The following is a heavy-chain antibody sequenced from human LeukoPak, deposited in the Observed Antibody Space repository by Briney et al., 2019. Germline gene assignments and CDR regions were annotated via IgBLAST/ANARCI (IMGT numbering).Heavy chain of an antibody. CDR1: GGSFSGYH. J-gene: IGHJ5*02. CDR3: ARVSYWFDP. CDR2: INHSGST. Sequence: PSETLSLTCAVYGGSFSGYHWSWIRQPPGKGLEWIGEINHSGSTNYNPSLKSRVTISVDTSKNQFSLKLSSVTAADTAVYYCARVSYWFDPWGQGTLVTVSS. V-gene: IGHV4-34*01.